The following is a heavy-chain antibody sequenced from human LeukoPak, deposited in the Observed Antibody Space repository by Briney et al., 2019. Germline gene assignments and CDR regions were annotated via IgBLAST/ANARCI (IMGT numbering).Heavy chain of an antibody. CDR3: AGSGNYYYYCMDV. CDR2: IYTSGST. V-gene: IGHV4-4*09. Sequence: SETLSLTCTVSGGSISSYYWSWIRQPPGKGLEWIGYIYTSGSTNYNPSLKSRVTISVDTSKNQFSLKLSSVTAADTAVYYCAGSGNYYYYCMDVWGKGTTVTVSS. CDR1: GGSISSYY. D-gene: IGHD1-1*01. J-gene: IGHJ6*03.